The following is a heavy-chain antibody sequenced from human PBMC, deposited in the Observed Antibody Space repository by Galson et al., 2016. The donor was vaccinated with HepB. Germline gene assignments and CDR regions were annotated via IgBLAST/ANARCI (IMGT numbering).Heavy chain of an antibody. CDR3: AREFSSGWMLQGY. D-gene: IGHD2-8*01. Sequence: SETLSLTCAVSGASIRSTNWWTWVRQAPGKGLEWIGRIYHSGTTNYNPSLKTRVSISVDRSKNQFSLDLRYVTAADTAVYYCAREFSSGWMLQGYWGQGTLVTVYS. CDR1: GASIRSTNW. J-gene: IGHJ4*02. V-gene: IGHV4-4*02. CDR2: IYHSGTT.